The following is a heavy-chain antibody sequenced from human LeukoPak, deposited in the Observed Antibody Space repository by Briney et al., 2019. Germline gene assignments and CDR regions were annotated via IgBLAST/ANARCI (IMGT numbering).Heavy chain of an antibody. V-gene: IGHV3-33*01. CDR2: IWYDGSNK. J-gene: IGHJ6*02. D-gene: IGHD6-19*01. CDR1: GFTFSSYG. CDR3: ARSLAVAGYYYYYGMDV. Sequence: GGSLRLSCAASGFTFSSYGMHWVRQAPGKGLEWVAVIWYDGSNKYYADSVEGRFTISRDNSKNTLYLQMNSLRAEDTAVYYCARSLAVAGYYYYYGMDVWGQGTTVTVSS.